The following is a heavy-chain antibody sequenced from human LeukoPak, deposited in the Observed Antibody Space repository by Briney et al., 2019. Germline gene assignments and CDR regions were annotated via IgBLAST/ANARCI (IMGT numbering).Heavy chain of an antibody. CDR1: GFTFSNSW. Sequence: QPGGSLRLSCAASGFTFSNSWMSWVRQAPGKGLEWVANIKLDGSEKYYVDSVKGRFTISRDNAKNSLYLQMNSLRAEDTAVYYCARVQSQARLAPHFDYWGQGTLVTVSS. CDR3: ARVQSQARLAPHFDY. D-gene: IGHD6-6*01. CDR2: IKLDGSEK. J-gene: IGHJ4*02. V-gene: IGHV3-7*01.